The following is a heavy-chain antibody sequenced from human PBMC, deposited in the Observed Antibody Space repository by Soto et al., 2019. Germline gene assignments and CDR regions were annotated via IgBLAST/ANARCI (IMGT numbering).Heavy chain of an antibody. V-gene: IGHV4-39*01. CDR3: ARLGGYCTTSCYGYYGMDV. J-gene: IGHJ6*02. CDR2: FYYSGST. CDR1: GGSISSGTYS. D-gene: IGHD2-8*01. Sequence: PSETLSLTCTVSGGSISSGTYSWVWIRQPPGKGLDWIGTFYYSGSTYYNPSLKSRVTISVDTSKNQFSLKVSSVTAADTAVYYCARLGGYCTTSCYGYYGMDVWGQGTTVT.